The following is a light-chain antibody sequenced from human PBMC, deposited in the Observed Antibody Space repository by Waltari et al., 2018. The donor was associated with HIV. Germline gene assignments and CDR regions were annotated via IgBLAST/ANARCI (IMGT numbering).Light chain of an antibody. Sequence: EIVLTQSPATLSLSPGERATLSCRASQSVSDYLAWYQQKPGQAPRLLIYDASNRATGIPARFSGSGSGTDFTLTISSLEPEDFAVYYCQHRSSWLPYTFCQGTKLEIK. CDR1: QSVSDY. J-gene: IGKJ2*01. CDR3: QHRSSWLPYT. CDR2: DAS. V-gene: IGKV3-11*01.